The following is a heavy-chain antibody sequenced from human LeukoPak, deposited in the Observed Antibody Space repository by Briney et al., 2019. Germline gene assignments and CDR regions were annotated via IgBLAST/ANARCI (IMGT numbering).Heavy chain of an antibody. CDR2: INHDGSST. CDR3: ARGSPGYSSSWYPS. J-gene: IGHJ4*02. CDR1: GFTFSTYW. V-gene: IGHV3-74*01. Sequence: GGSLRLSCAASGFTFSTYWMHWVRQVPGKGPVWVSRINHDGSSTYYAGFVKGRFTISRDNAKNTLYLQMNSLRADDTAVYYCARGSPGYSSSWYPSWGQGTRVTVSS. D-gene: IGHD6-13*01.